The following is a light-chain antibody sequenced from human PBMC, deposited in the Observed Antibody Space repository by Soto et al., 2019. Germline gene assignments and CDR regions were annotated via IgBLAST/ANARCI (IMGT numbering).Light chain of an antibody. J-gene: IGKJ5*01. CDR1: LTISSS. Sequence: DIQMTQSPSSVSASVGDRVTISCRASLTISSSLAWYQQKPGQAPKLLIYAASKLQIGVPARFRGSGSATDFTLTISSLQPEDFATYYCQQANSFPPTFGQGTRLDIK. V-gene: IGKV1-12*01. CDR2: AAS. CDR3: QQANSFPPT.